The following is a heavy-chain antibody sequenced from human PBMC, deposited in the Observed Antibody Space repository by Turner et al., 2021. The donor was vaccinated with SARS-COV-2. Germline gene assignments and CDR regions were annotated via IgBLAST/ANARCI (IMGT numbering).Heavy chain of an antibody. V-gene: IGHV1-2*02. CDR3: ARDRTDHYDGNDYYPSWLDP. J-gene: IGHJ5*02. D-gene: IGHD5-12*01. CDR2: ISPYDGNT. CDR1: GDSFTGHD. Sequence: QVQLVQSGAEVKRPGASVKVSCKASGDSFTGHDIHWVRQAPGQGLEWMGWISPYDGNTRLAQKFRGRVTMTRDTSTTTVHMDLSRLTSDDTAGYYCARDRTDHYDGNDYYPSWLDPWGQGTLVTVSS.